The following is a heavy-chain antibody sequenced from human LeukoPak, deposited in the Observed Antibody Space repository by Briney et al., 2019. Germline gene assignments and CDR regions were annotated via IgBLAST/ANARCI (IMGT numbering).Heavy chain of an antibody. J-gene: IGHJ4*02. D-gene: IGHD6-19*01. V-gene: IGHV3-30-3*01. CDR2: ISYDGNNK. CDR1: GFTFSTYA. CDR3: AREFRGWFFDY. Sequence: GRSLRLSCAASGFTFSTYAMHWVRQAPGKGLEWVALISYDGNNKYYADSVKGRFTISRDQSKNTLYLQMNSLRAEDTAVYYCAREFRGWFFDYWGQGTLVTVSS.